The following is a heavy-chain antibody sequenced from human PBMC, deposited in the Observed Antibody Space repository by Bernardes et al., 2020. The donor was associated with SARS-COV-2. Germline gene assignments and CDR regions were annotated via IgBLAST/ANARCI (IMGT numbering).Heavy chain of an antibody. CDR2: ISYDGNFQ. CDR1: GFTFSNYG. J-gene: IGHJ4*02. V-gene: IGHV3-30*03. CDR3: AIVAVAGTESVAF. Sequence: GGSLRLSCAGSGFTFSNYGMHWVRQAPGKGLEWVATISYDGNFQNYGDSVKGRFTISRDNSKNTLFLQMNSLRGEDTAVYFCAIVAVAGTESVAFWGQGTLVNVSS. D-gene: IGHD6-19*01.